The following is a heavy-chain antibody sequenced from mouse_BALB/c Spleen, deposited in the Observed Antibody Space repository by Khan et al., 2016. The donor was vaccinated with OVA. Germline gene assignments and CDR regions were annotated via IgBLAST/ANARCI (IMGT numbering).Heavy chain of an antibody. Sequence: LQLQESGPGLVKPSQSLSLTCTVTGYSITSDYAWNWIRQFPGNKLEWMGYISYSGRTSYNPSLKSRLSITRDTSKNQFFLQLNSVTTEDTATYDCARSVTITTVVATDFDYWGQGTTLTVSS. D-gene: IGHD1-1*01. CDR1: GYSITSDYA. V-gene: IGHV3-2*02. CDR3: ARSVTITTVVATDFDY. CDR2: ISYSGRT. J-gene: IGHJ2*01.